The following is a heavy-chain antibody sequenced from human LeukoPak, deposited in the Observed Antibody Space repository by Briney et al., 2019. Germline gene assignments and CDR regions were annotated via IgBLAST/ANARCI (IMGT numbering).Heavy chain of an antibody. V-gene: IGHV1-46*04. J-gene: IGHJ5*02. CDR2: INPSGGST. CDR3: MTEPPMDFFVVLPP. D-gene: IGHD2-2*01. CDR1: GYTFTSYY. Sequence: ASVKVSCKPSGYTFTSYYMHWVRQAPGQGLEWMGIINPSGGSTSYAQKLQGRVTMTRDMSTSTGYMELGRLRSEGTAVYYCMTEPPMDFFVVLPPWGQGTLVTVSS.